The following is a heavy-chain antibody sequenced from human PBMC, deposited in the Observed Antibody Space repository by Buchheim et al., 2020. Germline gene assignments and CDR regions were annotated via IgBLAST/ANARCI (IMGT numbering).Heavy chain of an antibody. Sequence: QVQLQQWGAGLLKPSETLSLTCAVYGGSFSGYYWSWIRQPPGKGLEWIGEINHSGSTNYNPSLKSRVTISVDTSKNQFSLKLSSVTAADTAVYYCARGTTGSDFVFDYWGRGAL. D-gene: IGHD5-12*01. J-gene: IGHJ4*02. CDR1: GGSFSGYY. CDR3: ARGTTGSDFVFDY. V-gene: IGHV4-34*01. CDR2: INHSGST.